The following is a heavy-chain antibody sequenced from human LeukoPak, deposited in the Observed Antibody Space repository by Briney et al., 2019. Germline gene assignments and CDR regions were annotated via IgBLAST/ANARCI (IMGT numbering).Heavy chain of an antibody. J-gene: IGHJ4*02. CDR2: IIPIFGTA. Sequence: SVEVSCKASGGTFSSCAISWVRQAPGQGLEWMGGIIPIFGTANYAQKFQGRVTITADESTSTAYMELSSLRSEDTAVYYCARYGVSSGYYYVEGYFDYWGQGTLVTVSS. D-gene: IGHD3-22*01. V-gene: IGHV1-69*01. CDR3: ARYGVSSGYYYVEGYFDY. CDR1: GGTFSSCA.